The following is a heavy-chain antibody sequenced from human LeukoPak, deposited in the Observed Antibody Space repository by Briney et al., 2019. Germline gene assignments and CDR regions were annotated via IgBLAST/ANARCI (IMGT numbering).Heavy chain of an antibody. CDR1: GGSISSYY. Sequence: PSETLSLTCTVSGGSISSYYWSWIRQPPGKGLEWIGYIYYSGSTNYNPSLKSRVTMSVDTSKNQFSLKLNSVTAVDTAVYYCAGENYYGMEVWGQGTTVIVSS. CDR3: AGENYYGMEV. CDR2: IYYSGST. J-gene: IGHJ6*02. V-gene: IGHV4-59*01.